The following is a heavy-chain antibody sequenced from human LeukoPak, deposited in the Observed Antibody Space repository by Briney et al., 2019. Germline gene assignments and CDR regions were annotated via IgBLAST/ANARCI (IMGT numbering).Heavy chain of an antibody. D-gene: IGHD2-2*01. CDR3: AGVGDYALKD. J-gene: IGHJ4*02. CDR2: IYTSGNT. Sequence: SETLSLTCTVSGGSISSYHWSWIRQPAGKGLEWIGRIYTSGNTNYNPSLKSRVTMSVDTSKNQFSLKLSSVTAADTAVYYCAGVGDYALKDWGQGTLVTVSS. V-gene: IGHV4-4*07. CDR1: GGSISSYH.